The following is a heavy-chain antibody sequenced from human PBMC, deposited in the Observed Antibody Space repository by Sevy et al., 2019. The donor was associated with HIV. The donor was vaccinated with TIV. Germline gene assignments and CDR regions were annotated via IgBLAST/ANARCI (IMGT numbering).Heavy chain of an antibody. CDR3: ARHAFKHGYRPSYFDS. CDR1: GGSISAKNYF. CDR2: IYHTGST. J-gene: IGHJ4*01. D-gene: IGHD5-18*01. Sequence: SETLSLTCTVSGGSISAKNYFWGWIRQPPGKGLEWIGSIYHTGSTYHSPSLQSRVGISVDTYKKLFSVKLSSVTAADTAVYFCARHAFKHGYRPSYFDSWSHGTLVTVSS. V-gene: IGHV4-39*01.